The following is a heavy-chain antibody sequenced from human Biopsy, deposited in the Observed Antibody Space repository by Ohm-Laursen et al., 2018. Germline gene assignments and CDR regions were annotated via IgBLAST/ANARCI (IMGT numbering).Heavy chain of an antibody. V-gene: IGHV4-59*01. CDR1: DGSINSCY. D-gene: IGHD5-18*01. J-gene: IGHJ4*02. CDR2: IYYSGST. CDR3: ARGSSYGYDFDY. Sequence: SETPSLTCTVSDGSINSCYWNWIRQPPGKRLEWIGNIYYSGSTNFNPSLKSRVTISVDTSKNQFSLKLSSVTAADTAVYFCARGSSYGYDFDYWGQGTLVAVSS.